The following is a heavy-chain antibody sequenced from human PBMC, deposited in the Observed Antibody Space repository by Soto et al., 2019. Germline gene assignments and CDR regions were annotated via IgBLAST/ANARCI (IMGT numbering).Heavy chain of an antibody. CDR3: ARARQYQNWLAR. Sequence: QVQLVESGGGVVQPGRSLRLSCAASGFTLSNYGMHWVRQAPGKGLEWVAVIWSGGSNKYYADSVKGRFTISRDNSKNPLYLQMNTLRDEDTAVYSCARARQYQNWLARWGQETLVTVSS. CDR1: GFTLSNYG. CDR2: IWSGGSNK. V-gene: IGHV3-33*01. J-gene: IGHJ5*02. D-gene: IGHD2-2*01.